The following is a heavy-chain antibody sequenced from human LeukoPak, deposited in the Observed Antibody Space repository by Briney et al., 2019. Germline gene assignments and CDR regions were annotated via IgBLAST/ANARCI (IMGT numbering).Heavy chain of an antibody. D-gene: IGHD3-10*01. V-gene: IGHV4-59*08. J-gene: IGHJ4*02. CDR3: ARHMVRGVISNFDY. CDR1: GGSISNYY. Sequence: SETLSLTCIVSGGSISNYYWSWIRQSPGKGLEWIGNIYYSGSTNYKPSLKSRVAISVDTSKNQFSLKLSSVTAADTAVYYCARHMVRGVISNFDYWGQGRLVTVSS. CDR2: IYYSGST.